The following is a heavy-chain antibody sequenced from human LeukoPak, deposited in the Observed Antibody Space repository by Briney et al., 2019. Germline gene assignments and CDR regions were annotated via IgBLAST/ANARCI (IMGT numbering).Heavy chain of an antibody. D-gene: IGHD4-4*01. CDR1: GFTFSSYA. Sequence: GGSLRLSCAASGFTFSSYAMSWVRQAPGKGLERVSAISGSGGSTYYADSVKGRFTISRDNSKNTLYLQMNSLRAEDTAVYYCAKDGGFYSRDSYFDYWGQGTLVTVSS. V-gene: IGHV3-23*01. CDR3: AKDGGFYSRDSYFDY. J-gene: IGHJ4*02. CDR2: ISGSGGST.